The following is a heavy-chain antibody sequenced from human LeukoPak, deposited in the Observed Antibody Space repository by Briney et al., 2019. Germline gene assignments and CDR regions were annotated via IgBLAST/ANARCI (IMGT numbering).Heavy chain of an antibody. D-gene: IGHD2-2*01. J-gene: IGHJ3*02. CDR3: ATPYCSSISCLDVFNM. CDR2: KYHTGSA. V-gene: IGHV4-31*03. Sequence: SQTLSLTCNVSGVSVSDGRYYWTWIRQHPAKGLEWIGYKYHTGSAKYNPSLKSRLTISVDTSKNQFSLQLSSVTAADTATYYCATPYCSSISCLDVFNMWGQGTRVTVSS. CDR1: GVSVSDGRYY.